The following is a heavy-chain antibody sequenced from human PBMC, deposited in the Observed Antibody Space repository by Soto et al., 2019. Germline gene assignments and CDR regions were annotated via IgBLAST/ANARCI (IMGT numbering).Heavy chain of an antibody. CDR2: MSHSGGT. CDR1: GGFVSSGNYY. D-gene: IGHD1-1*01. Sequence: SETLSLTCAVYGGFVSSGNYYWSWIRQPPGKGLEWIGEMSHSGGTHFNPSLKSRVTISVDTSKNQFSLKMSSVTAADTAFYYCARVERGTATTVVDAFDIWGPGTMVTVSS. J-gene: IGHJ3*02. CDR3: ARVERGTATTVVDAFDI. V-gene: IGHV4-61*01.